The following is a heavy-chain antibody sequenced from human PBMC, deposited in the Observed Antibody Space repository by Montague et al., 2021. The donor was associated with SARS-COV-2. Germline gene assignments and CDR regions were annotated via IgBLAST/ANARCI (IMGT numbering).Heavy chain of an antibody. V-gene: IGHV4-38-2*02. CDR1: GYPISSGYY. CDR2: ISYIGKT. J-gene: IGHJ4*02. D-gene: IGHD3/OR15-3a*01. Sequence: SETLSLTCSVSGYPISSGYYWGWIRQPPGKGLEWVGCISYIGKTYYSPSLKSRLTTSLDSSKNQFSLQAGSVAAAATAVYYCVGVLDNRVRDYWGQGTLVTVSS. CDR3: VGVLDNRVRDY.